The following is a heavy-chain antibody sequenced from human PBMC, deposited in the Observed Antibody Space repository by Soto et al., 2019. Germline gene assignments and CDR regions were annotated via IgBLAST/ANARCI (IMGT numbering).Heavy chain of an antibody. CDR1: DGSFSGYY. Sequence: QVQLQQWGAGLLKPSETLSLTRAVYDGSFSGYYWSWIRQPPGKGLEWIGEINHSGGTNYNPSLESRVTISVDASKNQFYLKLTSVTAADTAVYYCARGHLGYSSSWSGFDYWGQGTLVTVSS. CDR2: INHSGGT. V-gene: IGHV4-34*01. J-gene: IGHJ4*02. CDR3: ARGHLGYSSSWSGFDY. D-gene: IGHD6-13*01.